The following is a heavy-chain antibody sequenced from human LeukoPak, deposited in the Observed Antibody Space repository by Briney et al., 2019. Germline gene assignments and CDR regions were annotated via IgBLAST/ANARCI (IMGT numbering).Heavy chain of an antibody. CDR1: GFTFSNYA. J-gene: IGHJ5*02. D-gene: IGHD3-16*02. Sequence: GGSLRLSCAASGFTFSNYAMSWVRQAPGKGLEWVSGVSDSGRSTYYTDSVKGRCAISRDNSKNTVSLQMNNARAEDTAVYFCAKHDSFIPSWGQGILVTVSS. CDR3: AKHDSFIPS. CDR2: VSDSGRST. V-gene: IGHV3-23*01.